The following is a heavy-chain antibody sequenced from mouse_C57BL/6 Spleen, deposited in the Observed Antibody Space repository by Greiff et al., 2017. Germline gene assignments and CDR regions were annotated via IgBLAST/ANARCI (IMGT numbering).Heavy chain of an antibody. CDR2: IDPSDSST. D-gene: IGHD2-4*01. J-gene: IGHJ4*01. Sequence: QVQLKQPGAELVMPGASVKLSCKASGYTFTSYWMHWVKQRPGQGLEWIGEIDPSDSSTNYNQKFKGKSTLTVDKSSSTAYMQLSSLTSEDSAVYYCARRSYDYYYAMDYWGQGTSVTVSS. CDR3: ARRSYDYYYAMDY. CDR1: GYTFTSYW. V-gene: IGHV1-69*01.